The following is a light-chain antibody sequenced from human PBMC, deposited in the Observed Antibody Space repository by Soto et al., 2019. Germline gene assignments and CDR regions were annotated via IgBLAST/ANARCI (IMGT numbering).Light chain of an antibody. V-gene: IGKV3-15*01. Sequence: EIVMTQSPATLSVSPGERATLSCRASQSVSSNLAWYQQKPGQAPSLLIYGASTRATGTPARFSGSGSGTEFTLTISSLQSEDFGVYYCPQYIRWPLTFGGGTKVEIK. CDR1: QSVSSN. CDR3: PQYIRWPLT. J-gene: IGKJ4*01. CDR2: GAS.